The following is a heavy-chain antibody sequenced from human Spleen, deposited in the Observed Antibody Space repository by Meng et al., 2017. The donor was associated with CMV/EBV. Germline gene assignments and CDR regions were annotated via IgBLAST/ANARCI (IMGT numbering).Heavy chain of an antibody. CDR1: GFTFRSYW. J-gene: IGHJ4*02. V-gene: IGHV3-7*01. CDR3: ARIRRGDCSGGSCYGSIDY. D-gene: IGHD2-15*01. CDR2: IKQDGSDK. Sequence: GGSLRLSCAASGFTFRSYWMNWVRQAPGKGLEWVANIKQDGSDKYYVDSVKGRFTISRDNAKNSLYLQMNSLRAEDTAVYYCARIRRGDCSGGSCYGSIDYWGQGTLVTVSS.